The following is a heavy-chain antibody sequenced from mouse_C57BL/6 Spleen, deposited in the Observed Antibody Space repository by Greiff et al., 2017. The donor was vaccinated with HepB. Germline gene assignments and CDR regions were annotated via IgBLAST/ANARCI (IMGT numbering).Heavy chain of an antibody. D-gene: IGHD2-2*01. V-gene: IGHV1-81*01. CDR1: GYTFTSYG. CDR3: AREEEGYDVAMDY. Sequence: VQLQESGAELARPGASVKLSCKASGYTFTSYGISWVNQRTGQGLEWIGEIYPRSGNTYYNEKFKGKATLTADKSSSTAYMELRSLTSEDSAVYFCAREEEGYDVAMDYWGQGTSVTVSS. J-gene: IGHJ4*01. CDR2: IYPRSGNT.